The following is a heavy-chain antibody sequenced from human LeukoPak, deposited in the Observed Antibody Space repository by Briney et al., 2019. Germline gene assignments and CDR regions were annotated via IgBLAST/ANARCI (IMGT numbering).Heavy chain of an antibody. V-gene: IGHV4-38-2*02. Sequence: SETLSLTCTVSGYSISSGYYWGWIRQTPGKGLEWIGSIYHSGSTYYNPSLKSRVTISVDTSKNQFSLKLSSVTAADTAVYYCARVEGRNDILTGYYDAFDIWGQGTKVTVSS. CDR1: GYSISSGYY. J-gene: IGHJ3*02. CDR2: IYHSGST. CDR3: ARVEGRNDILTGYYDAFDI. D-gene: IGHD3-9*01.